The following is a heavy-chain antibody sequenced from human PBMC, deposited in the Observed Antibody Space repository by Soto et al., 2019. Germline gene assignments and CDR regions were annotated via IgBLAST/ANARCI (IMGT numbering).Heavy chain of an antibody. D-gene: IGHD3-10*01. CDR2: ISGGGGST. Sequence: GGSLRLSCAASGFTFSSYAMSWVRQAPGKGLEWVSAISGGGGSTHYADSVKGHFTISRDNSKNTLYLQMNSLRAEDTAVYYCAKLSRRLYGSGSYYDYWGQGTLVTVSS. CDR1: GFTFSSYA. V-gene: IGHV3-23*01. J-gene: IGHJ4*02. CDR3: AKLSRRLYGSGSYYDY.